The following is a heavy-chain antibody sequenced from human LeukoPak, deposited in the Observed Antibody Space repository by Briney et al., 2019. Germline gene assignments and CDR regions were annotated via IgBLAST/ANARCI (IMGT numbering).Heavy chain of an antibody. CDR1: GYTFTGYY. V-gene: IGHV1-2*02. CDR2: INPNSGGT. J-gene: IGHJ4*02. Sequence: ASVKVSCKASGYTFTGYYMHWVRQAPGQGLEWMGWINPNSGGTNYAQKFQGRVTMTRDTSISTAYMELSRLRSDDTAVYYCARALDFGSGSYYPDNWGQGTLVTVSS. CDR3: ARALDFGSGSYYPDN. D-gene: IGHD3-10*01.